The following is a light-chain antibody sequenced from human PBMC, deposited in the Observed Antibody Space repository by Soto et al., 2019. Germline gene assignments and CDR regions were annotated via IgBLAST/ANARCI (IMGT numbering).Light chain of an antibody. CDR3: QQYNNWPRT. V-gene: IGKV3-15*01. J-gene: IGKJ1*01. CDR1: QSVSSN. Sequence: EIVSPQAPTTLTVAHVERATLPCVASQSVSSNLAWYQQKPGQAPRLLIYGASTRATGIPARFSGSGSGTEFTLTISSLQSEDFAVYYCQQYNNWPRTFGQGTKVDIK. CDR2: GAS.